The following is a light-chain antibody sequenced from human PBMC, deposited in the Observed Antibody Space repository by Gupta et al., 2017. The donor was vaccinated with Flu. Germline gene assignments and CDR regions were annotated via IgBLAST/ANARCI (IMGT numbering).Light chain of an antibody. V-gene: IGKV1-39*01. CDR3: QQTYSELVHT. CDR2: AVS. CDR1: QNIYTY. Sequence: SSLSASVGDRVTITCRASQNIYTYVNWYQQKPGKAPKLLIFAVSNLQSGVPSRFRGSGSATEFTLTISNLQPEDCGTYFCQQTYSELVHTFGRGTTLEIK. J-gene: IGKJ2*01.